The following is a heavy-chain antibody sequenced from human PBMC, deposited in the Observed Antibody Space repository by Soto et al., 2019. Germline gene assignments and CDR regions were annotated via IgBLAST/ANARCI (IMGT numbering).Heavy chain of an antibody. CDR1: GGSISDYY. D-gene: IGHD5-18*01. J-gene: IGHJ4*02. CDR3: ARDHPHSYGVYYFDY. V-gene: IGHV4-59*01. Sequence: PSETLSLTCTVSGGSISDYYWSWIRQSPGKGLEWIAYIYFNGSTHYNPSLQNRVTISIDTSKNQVSLKVNSVTAADTAVYYCARDHPHSYGVYYFDYWGQGTPVTVSS. CDR2: IYFNGST.